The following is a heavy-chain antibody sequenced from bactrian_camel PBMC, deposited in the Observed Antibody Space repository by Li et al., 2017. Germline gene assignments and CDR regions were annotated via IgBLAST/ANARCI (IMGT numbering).Heavy chain of an antibody. CDR2: INVGSGVT. CDR1: GFAFGTSL. V-gene: IGHV3S1*01. Sequence: HVQLVESGGGLVQTGGSLTLSCAASGFAFGTSLMTWVRQAPGKGFEWVSNINVGSGVTAYADSVKGRFTISRDNAKNTVYLRMNSLKSEDSAVYYCVRDLLTGWGQGTQVTVS. CDR3: VRDLLTG. J-gene: IGHJ4*01. D-gene: IGHD8*01.